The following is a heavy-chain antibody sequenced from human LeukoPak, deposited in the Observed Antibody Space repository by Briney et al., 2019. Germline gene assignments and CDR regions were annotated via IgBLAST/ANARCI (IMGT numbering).Heavy chain of an antibody. D-gene: IGHD6-25*01. J-gene: IGHJ3*02. CDR3: ARSGPGGAPGAFDI. CDR2: TYDRAKTYN. CDR1: GDGVSINSTA. V-gene: IGHV6-1*01. Sequence: SRTLSLTSALSGDGVSINSTAWNWVRQSPTRGLEWLGRTYDRAKTYNDYAVVEKRQITINPKTSKNQFSLRLNALTPEHTAVYFCARSGPGGAPGAFDIWGQGTMVTVSS.